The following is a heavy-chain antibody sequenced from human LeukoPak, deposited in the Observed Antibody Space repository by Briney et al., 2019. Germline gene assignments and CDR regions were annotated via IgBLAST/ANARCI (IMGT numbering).Heavy chain of an antibody. CDR3: ARDSRPSSGDKEVLDY. CDR2: IYTSGST. CDR1: GGFISSYY. V-gene: IGHV4-4*07. Sequence: SETLSLTCTVSGGFISSYYWSWIRQPAGKGLEWIGRIYTSGSTNYNPSLKSRVTMSVDTSKNQFSLKLSSVTAADTAVYYCARDSRPSSGDKEVLDYWGQGTLVTVSS. J-gene: IGHJ4*02. D-gene: IGHD6-19*01.